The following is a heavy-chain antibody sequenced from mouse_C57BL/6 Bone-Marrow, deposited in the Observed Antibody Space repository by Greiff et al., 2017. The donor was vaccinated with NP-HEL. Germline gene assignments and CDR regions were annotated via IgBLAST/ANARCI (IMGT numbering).Heavy chain of an antibody. CDR2: IYPGSGST. V-gene: IGHV1-55*01. CDR3: ARVRGSSIWFAY. D-gene: IGHD3-2*02. CDR1: GYTFTSYW. Sequence: QVQLQQPGAELVKPGASVKMSCKASGYTFTSYWITWVKQRPGQGLEWIGDIYPGSGSTNYNEKFKSKATLTVDTSSSTAYMQLSSLTSEDSAVYYCARVRGSSIWFAYWGQGTLVTVSA. J-gene: IGHJ3*01.